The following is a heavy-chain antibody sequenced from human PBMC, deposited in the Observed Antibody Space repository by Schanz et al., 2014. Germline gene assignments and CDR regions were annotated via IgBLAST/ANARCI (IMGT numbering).Heavy chain of an antibody. CDR2: ISGYTGDT. CDR1: GYTFTSHG. J-gene: IGHJ4*02. D-gene: IGHD1-26*01. V-gene: IGHV1-18*01. CDR3: ARDNGRIPAANSFDY. Sequence: VQLVQSGAEVKKPGSSVKVSCKASGYTFTSHGISWVRQAPGQGLEWIGWISGYTGDTKYAQKFQHRVNMTTDRTTSTVYMELRSLRFDDTAVYFCARDNGRIPAANSFDYWGQGTRVTVSS.